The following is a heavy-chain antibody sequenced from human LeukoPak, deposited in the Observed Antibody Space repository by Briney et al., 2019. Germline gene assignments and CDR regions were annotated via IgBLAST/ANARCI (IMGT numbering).Heavy chain of an antibody. V-gene: IGHV3-64*01. CDR1: GFTFSSYA. J-gene: IGHJ3*02. D-gene: IGHD2-8*01. CDR2: ISSNGGST. Sequence: TGGSLRLSCAASGFTFSSYAMHWVRQAPGKGLEYVSAISSNGGSTYFANSVKGRFTISRDNSKNTLYLQMNSLRAEDTAVYYCARVEVSGAFDIWGQGTMVTVSS. CDR3: ARVEVSGAFDI.